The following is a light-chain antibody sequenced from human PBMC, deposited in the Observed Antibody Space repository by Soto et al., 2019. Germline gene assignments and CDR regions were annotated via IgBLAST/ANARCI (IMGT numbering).Light chain of an antibody. CDR3: VQATKLPQT. Sequence: DIVMTQTRLSSLVTLGQPASISCRSSQSLLHSDVDTYLSWLNQRPGQPPILLIYKIFNRCSCVPGGFRGSVAGTDFTLKISRVEVEDVGTYYCVQATKLPQTFGQGANLEIK. V-gene: IGKV2-24*01. CDR2: KIF. J-gene: IGKJ2*01. CDR1: QSLLHSDVDTY.